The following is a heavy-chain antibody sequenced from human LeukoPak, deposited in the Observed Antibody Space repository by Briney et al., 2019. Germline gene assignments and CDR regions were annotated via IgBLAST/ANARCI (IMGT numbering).Heavy chain of an antibody. D-gene: IGHD2-2*01. CDR1: GFTFSSYA. CDR2: ISGSGGGST. CDR3: AKSKTPYCSSTNCLMFDY. V-gene: IGHV3-23*01. J-gene: IGHJ4*02. Sequence: GGSLRLSCAASGFTFSSYAMSWVRQAPGKGLEWVSGISGSGGGSTYDTDSVKGRFTISRDNSKNTLYLQMNSLRAEDTAVYYCAKSKTPYCSSTNCLMFDYWGQGALVTVSS.